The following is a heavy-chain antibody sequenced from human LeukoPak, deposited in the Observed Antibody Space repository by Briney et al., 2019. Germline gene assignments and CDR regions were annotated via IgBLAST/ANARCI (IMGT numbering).Heavy chain of an antibody. CDR1: GFTFSSYG. J-gene: IGHJ4*02. CDR3: AKDRGIGYSSGWYFDY. Sequence: GRSLRLSCAASGFTFSSYGMHWVRQAPGKGLEWVAVISYDGSNKYYADSVKGRFTISRDNSKNTLYLQMNSLRAEDTAVYYCAKDRGIGYSSGWYFDYWGQGTLVTVSS. D-gene: IGHD6-19*01. V-gene: IGHV3-30*18. CDR2: ISYDGSNK.